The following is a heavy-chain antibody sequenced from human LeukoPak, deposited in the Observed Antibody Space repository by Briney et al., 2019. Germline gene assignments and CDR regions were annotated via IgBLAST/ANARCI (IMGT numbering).Heavy chain of an antibody. CDR2: IIPLFGTP. CDR1: GGTLSSYV. Sequence: GASVKVSCKASGGTLSSYVINWVRQAPGQGLEWMGGIIPLFGTPNYAQRFQGRLTITADESTNTVYMELSSLRFDDTAVYYCASLPETYSSGLYTADYWGQGTLLTVSS. V-gene: IGHV1-69*13. CDR3: ASLPETYSSGLYTADY. D-gene: IGHD6-19*01. J-gene: IGHJ4*02.